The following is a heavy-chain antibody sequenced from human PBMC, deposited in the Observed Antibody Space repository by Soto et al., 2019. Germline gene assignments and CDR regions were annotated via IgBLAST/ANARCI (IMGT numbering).Heavy chain of an antibody. Sequence: GGSLRLSCAASGFTFSSYAMHWVRQAPGKGLEWVAVISYDGSNKYYADSVKGRFTTSRDNSKNTLYLQMNSLRAEDTAVYYCARDLRSTSGGMDVWGQGTTVTVSS. D-gene: IGHD3-10*01. CDR3: ARDLRSTSGGMDV. CDR2: ISYDGSNK. J-gene: IGHJ6*02. V-gene: IGHV3-30-3*01. CDR1: GFTFSSYA.